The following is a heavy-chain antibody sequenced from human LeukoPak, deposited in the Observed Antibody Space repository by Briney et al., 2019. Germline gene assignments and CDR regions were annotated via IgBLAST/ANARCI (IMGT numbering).Heavy chain of an antibody. D-gene: IGHD1-20*01. CDR3: AKDLRKDGIWDIDY. V-gene: IGHV3-23*01. J-gene: IGHJ4*02. Sequence: GGSLRLSCAASGFTFSTYTMNWVRQAPGKGLEWVSGIYGSGGASFYADSVKGRFTISRDNSQNTVLLQMDSLRDEDTALYYCAKDLRKDGIWDIDYWGQGTLVTVSS. CDR2: IYGSGGAS. CDR1: GFTFSTYT.